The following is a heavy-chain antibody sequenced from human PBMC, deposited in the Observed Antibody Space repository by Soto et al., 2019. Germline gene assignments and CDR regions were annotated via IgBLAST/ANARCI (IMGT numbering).Heavy chain of an antibody. D-gene: IGHD6-19*01. V-gene: IGHV3-23*01. CDR2: IRGSGDGT. Sequence: ESVGGLVQPGGSLRLSCAASGITFSVYAMSWVRQAPGKGLEWVSTIRGSGDGTYYADSVKGRFTISRDNSKSTLYLQMNSLGAEDTAVYYCVKRGARSSAHDAFDIWGQGTMVTVSS. CDR1: GITFSVYA. J-gene: IGHJ3*02. CDR3: VKRGARSSAHDAFDI.